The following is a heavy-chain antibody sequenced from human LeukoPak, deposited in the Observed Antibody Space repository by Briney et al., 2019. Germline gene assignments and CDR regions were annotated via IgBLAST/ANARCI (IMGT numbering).Heavy chain of an antibody. J-gene: IGHJ3*02. D-gene: IGHD3-22*01. V-gene: IGHV3-9*01. Sequence: GGSLRLSCAASGFTFDDYAMHWVRQAPGKGLEWVSGISWNSGSIGYADSVKGRFTISRDNAKNSLYLQMNSLRAEDTALYYCAKVVDYDSSGYPMGAFNIWGQGTMVTVSS. CDR1: GFTFDDYA. CDR2: ISWNSGSI. CDR3: AKVVDYDSSGYPMGAFNI.